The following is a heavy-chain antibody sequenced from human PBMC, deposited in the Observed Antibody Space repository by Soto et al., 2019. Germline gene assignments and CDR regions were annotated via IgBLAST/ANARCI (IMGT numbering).Heavy chain of an antibody. CDR3: AREGYDSRNSYYYGMDV. Sequence: QVQLQESGPGLVKPSETLSLTCTVSGGSISSYYWNWIRQPPGKGLEWIGYIYYSGSTNYNPSLKXGXTXSXXTSENPFSLKLSSVTAADTAVYYCAREGYDSRNSYYYGMDVWGQGTTVTVSS. J-gene: IGHJ6*02. CDR2: IYYSGST. D-gene: IGHD3-22*01. V-gene: IGHV4-59*01. CDR1: GGSISSYY.